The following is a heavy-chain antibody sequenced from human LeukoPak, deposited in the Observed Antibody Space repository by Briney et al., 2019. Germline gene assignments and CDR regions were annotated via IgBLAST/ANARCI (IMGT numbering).Heavy chain of an antibody. CDR1: GFTFSSYA. CDR3: AREVSTVTTRRFDY. Sequence: PGGSLRLSCAASGFTFSSYAMHWVRQAPGKGLEWVAVISYDGSNKYYADSVKGRFTISRDNSKNTLYLQMNSLSAEDTAVYYCAREVSTVTTRRFDYWGQGTLVTVSS. D-gene: IGHD4-4*01. J-gene: IGHJ4*02. CDR2: ISYDGSNK. V-gene: IGHV3-30-3*01.